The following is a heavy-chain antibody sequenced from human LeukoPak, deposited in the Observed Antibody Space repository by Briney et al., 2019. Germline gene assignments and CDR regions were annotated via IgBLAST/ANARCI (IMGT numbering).Heavy chain of an antibody. CDR3: ARERSNYFDY. CDR2: IYYSGST. CDR1: GVSISSGGYY. J-gene: IGHJ4*02. D-gene: IGHD5-24*01. V-gene: IGHV4-31*03. Sequence: PSETLSLTCTVSGVSISSGGYYWSWIRQHPGKGLEWIGYIYYSGSTYYNPSLKSRVTISVDRSKNQFSLKLSSVTAADTAVYYCARERSNYFDYWGQGTLVTVSS.